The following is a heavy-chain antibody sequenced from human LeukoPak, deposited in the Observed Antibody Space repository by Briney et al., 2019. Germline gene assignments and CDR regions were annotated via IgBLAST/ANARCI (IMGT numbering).Heavy chain of an antibody. V-gene: IGHV3-23*03. CDR1: GFTFSSYA. J-gene: IGHJ3*02. D-gene: IGHD6-19*01. CDR3: ARRGGSRGWGAFDI. CDR2: IYSGGST. Sequence: GGSLRLSCAASGFTFSSYAMSWVRQAPGKGLEWVSVIYSGGSTYYADSVKGRFTISRDNSKNTLYLQMSSLRVEDTAIYYCARRGGSRGWGAFDIWGQGTIVTVSS.